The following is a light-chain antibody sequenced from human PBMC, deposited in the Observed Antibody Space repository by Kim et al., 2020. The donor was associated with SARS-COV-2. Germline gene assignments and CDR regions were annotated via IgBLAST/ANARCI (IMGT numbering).Light chain of an antibody. Sequence: VSPGQTASITCSGDKLGDKYACWYQQKPGQSPVLVIYQDSKWPSGIHERFSGSNSGNTATLTISGTQAMDEADYYCQAWDSSTVVFGGGTQLTVL. J-gene: IGLJ2*01. CDR3: QAWDSSTVV. CDR1: KLGDKY. CDR2: QDS. V-gene: IGLV3-1*01.